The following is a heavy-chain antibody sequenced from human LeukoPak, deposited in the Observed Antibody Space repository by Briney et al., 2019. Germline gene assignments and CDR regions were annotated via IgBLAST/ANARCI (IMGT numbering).Heavy chain of an antibody. CDR1: GFTFSSYG. CDR3: ARDQSPKWGSGERYFDY. CDR2: LRHDGSDI. Sequence: TGGSLRLSCAASGFTFSSYGMHWVRQAPGKGLEWVAVLRHDGSDIYYADSVKGRFSISRDNSKNTLYLHMNTLRAEDTAIYYCARDQSPKWGSGERYFDYWGLGTLVTVSS. D-gene: IGHD7-27*01. V-gene: IGHV3-33*01. J-gene: IGHJ4*02.